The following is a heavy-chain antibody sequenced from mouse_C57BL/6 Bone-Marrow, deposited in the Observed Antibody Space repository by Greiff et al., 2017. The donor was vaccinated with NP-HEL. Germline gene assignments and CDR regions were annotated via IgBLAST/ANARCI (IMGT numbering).Heavy chain of an antibody. CDR1: GYTFTDYY. CDR2: INPNNGGT. V-gene: IGHV1-26*01. J-gene: IGHJ4*01. D-gene: IGHD2-4*01. Sequence: EVQLQQSGPELVKPGASVKISCKASGYTFTDYYMNWVTQSHGKSLEWIGDINPNNGGTSYNQKFKGKATLTVDKSSSTAYMELRRLTYEDSAVYYCARATYYDYDGAMDYWGQGTSVTVSS. CDR3: ARATYYDYDGAMDY.